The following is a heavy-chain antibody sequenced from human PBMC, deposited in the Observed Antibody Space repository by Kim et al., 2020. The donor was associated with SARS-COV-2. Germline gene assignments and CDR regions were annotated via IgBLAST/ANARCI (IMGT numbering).Heavy chain of an antibody. J-gene: IGHJ6*02. V-gene: IGHV3-23*01. Sequence: GGSLRLSCAASAFTFSSYAMTWFRQAPGKCLEFFSSIGGSGGSTYYADSVKCRFTISRDNSKNTLYLQMNSLRAEDTAVYYCAKRMDVWGQGTTVTVSS. CDR3: AKRMDV. CDR2: IGGSGGST. CDR1: AFTFSSYA.